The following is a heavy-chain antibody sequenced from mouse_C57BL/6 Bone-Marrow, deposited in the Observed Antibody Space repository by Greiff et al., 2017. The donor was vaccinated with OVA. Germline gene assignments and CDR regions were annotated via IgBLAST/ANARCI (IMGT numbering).Heavy chain of an antibody. J-gene: IGHJ3*01. CDR1: GFTFSDYG. CDR3: ARLIDDYDVGWFAY. D-gene: IGHD2-4*01. V-gene: IGHV5-15*01. CDR2: ISNLAYSI. Sequence: EVQGVESGGGLVQPGGSLKLSCAASGFTFSDYGMAWVRQAPRKGPEWVAFISNLAYSIYYADTVTGRFTISRETAKNTLYLEMSSLRSEDAAMYYCARLIDDYDVGWFAYWGQGTLVTVSA.